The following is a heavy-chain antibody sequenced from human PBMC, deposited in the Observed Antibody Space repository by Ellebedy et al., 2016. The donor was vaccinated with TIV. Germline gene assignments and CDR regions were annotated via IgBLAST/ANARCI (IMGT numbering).Heavy chain of an antibody. D-gene: IGHD3-10*01. CDR2: IRYDGSDK. Sequence: GESLKISCAASGFTFHSYGMHWVRQAPGKGLEWVTFIRYDGSDKYYADPVKGRFTVSRDNSKNTLTLQMNSLRLEDTAVYYCAKVLFAFGEFESPFDPWGQGTLVIVSS. CDR1: GFTFHSYG. J-gene: IGHJ5*02. V-gene: IGHV3-30*02. CDR3: AKVLFAFGEFESPFDP.